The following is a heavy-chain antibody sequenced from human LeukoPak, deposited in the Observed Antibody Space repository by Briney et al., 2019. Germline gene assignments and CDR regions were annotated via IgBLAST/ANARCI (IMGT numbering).Heavy chain of an antibody. D-gene: IGHD3-22*01. J-gene: IGHJ4*02. CDR2: ISAYNGNT. CDR1: GYTFTSYG. CDR3: ARGTYYYDSSGYYSDY. Sequence: ASVKVSCKAPGYTFTSYGISWVRQAPGQGLEWMGWISAYNGNTNYAQKLQGRVTMTTDTSTSTAYMELRSLRSDDTAVYYCARGTYYYDSSGYYSDYWGQGTLVTVSS. V-gene: IGHV1-18*01.